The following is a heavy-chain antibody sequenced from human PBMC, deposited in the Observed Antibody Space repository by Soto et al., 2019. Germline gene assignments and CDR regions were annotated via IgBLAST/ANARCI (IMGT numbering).Heavy chain of an antibody. CDR1: GYSFTSYW. V-gene: IGHV5-51*03. Sequence: EVQLVQSGAEVKKPGESLKISCKGSGYSFTSYWIGWVRQMPGKGLEWMGIIYPGDSDTRYSPSFQGQVTISADKSISTAYLQWSSLKASDTAMYYCASRSRGYSSSREHDAFDIWGQGTMVTVSS. J-gene: IGHJ3*02. D-gene: IGHD6-6*01. CDR3: ASRSRGYSSSREHDAFDI. CDR2: IYPGDSDT.